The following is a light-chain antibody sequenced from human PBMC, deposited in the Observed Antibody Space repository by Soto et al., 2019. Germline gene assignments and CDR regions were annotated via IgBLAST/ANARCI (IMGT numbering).Light chain of an antibody. J-gene: IGKJ4*01. Sequence: EVVLTQSPATLSLSPGERATLSCRASQTVYSYLAWYQQKPSQAPRLLIYDTSNRATGIPARFSGSGSGTDFTLTISSLEPEDFAVYYCQQRYSWPPLTFGGGTKVEMK. CDR3: QQRYSWPPLT. CDR2: DTS. CDR1: QTVYSY. V-gene: IGKV3-11*01.